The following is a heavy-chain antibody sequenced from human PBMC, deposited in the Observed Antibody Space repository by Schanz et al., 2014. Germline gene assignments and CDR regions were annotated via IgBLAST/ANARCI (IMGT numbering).Heavy chain of an antibody. V-gene: IGHV3-23*04. Sequence: MQMVESGEGVVQPGRSLRLSCSASGFTFSNYAMSWVRQAPGKGLEWVSGFIVDSGNTYYSGSVKGRFSISRDYSKNTLYLQMSSLRAEDTAVYYCAKLSSSGRIAGYFDYWGQGALVTVSS. CDR3: AKLSSSGRIAGYFDY. J-gene: IGHJ4*02. CDR2: FIVDSGNT. D-gene: IGHD6-19*01. CDR1: GFTFSNYA.